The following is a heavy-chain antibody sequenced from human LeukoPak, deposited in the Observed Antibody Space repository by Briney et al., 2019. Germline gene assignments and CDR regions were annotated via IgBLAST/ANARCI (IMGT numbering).Heavy chain of an antibody. CDR3: ASYAGSYYYDSSGYYSFDY. CDR1: GGTFSSYA. D-gene: IGHD3-22*01. CDR2: IIPIFGTA. J-gene: IGHJ4*02. Sequence: GASVKVSCKASGGTFSSYAISWVRQAPGQGLEWMGGIIPIFGTANYAQKLQGRVTITTDESTSTAYMELSSLRSEDTAVYYCASYAGSYYYDSSGYYSFDYWGQGTLVTVSS. V-gene: IGHV1-69*05.